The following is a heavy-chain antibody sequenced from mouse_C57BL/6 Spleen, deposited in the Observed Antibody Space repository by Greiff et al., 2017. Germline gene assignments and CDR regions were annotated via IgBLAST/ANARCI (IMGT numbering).Heavy chain of an antibody. D-gene: IGHD1-1*01. CDR1: GFTFSDYY. J-gene: IGHJ4*01. CDR2: ISNGGGST. V-gene: IGHV5-12*01. CDR3: ARQITTVVATDYAMDY. Sequence: DVKLVESGGGLVQPGGSLKLSCAASGFTFSDYYMYWVRQTPEKRLEWVAYISNGGGSTYYPDTVKGRFTISRDNAKNTLYLQMSRLKSEDTAMYYCARQITTVVATDYAMDYWGQGTSVTVSS.